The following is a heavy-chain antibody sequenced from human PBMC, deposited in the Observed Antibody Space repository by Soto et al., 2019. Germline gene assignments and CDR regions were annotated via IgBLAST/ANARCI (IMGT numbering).Heavy chain of an antibody. D-gene: IGHD3-22*01. CDR1: GGTFSSYA. CDR2: IIPIFGTA. Sequence: QVQLVQSGAEVKKPGSSVKVSCKASGGTFSSYAITWVRQAPGQGLEWMGGIIPIFGTANYAQKFQGRVTVTADGTTSKGFKELRRLRSEDTAGYFCARDRGPSSGYYPYWFDPWGQGTLVTVSS. CDR3: ARDRGPSSGYYPYWFDP. J-gene: IGHJ5*02. V-gene: IGHV1-69*12.